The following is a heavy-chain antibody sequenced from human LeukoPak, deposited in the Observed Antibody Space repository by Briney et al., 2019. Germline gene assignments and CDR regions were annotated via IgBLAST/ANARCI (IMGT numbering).Heavy chain of an antibody. V-gene: IGHV3-7*03. J-gene: IGHJ6*02. Sequence: GGSLRLSCAASGFTFSSYWMNWARQAPGKGLEWVASINHNGNVNYYVDSVKGRFTISRDNAKNSLYLQMSNLRAEDTAVYFCARGGGLDVWGQGAMVTVSS. D-gene: IGHD3-16*01. CDR2: INHNGNVN. CDR3: ARGGGLDV. CDR1: GFTFSSYW.